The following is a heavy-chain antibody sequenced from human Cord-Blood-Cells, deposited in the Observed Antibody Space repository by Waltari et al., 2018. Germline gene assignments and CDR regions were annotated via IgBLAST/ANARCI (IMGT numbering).Heavy chain of an antibody. CDR1: GFTFSSYW. V-gene: IGHV3-74*01. Sequence: EVQLVESGGGLVQPGGSLRLSCAASGFTFSSYWMHWVRQAPGKGLVWVSRIKRDGSSTSYADSVKGRFTISRDNAKNTLYLQMNSLRAEDTAVYYCARDNGWNFDYWGQGTLVTVSS. CDR3: ARDNGWNFDY. D-gene: IGHD6-19*01. J-gene: IGHJ4*02. CDR2: IKRDGSST.